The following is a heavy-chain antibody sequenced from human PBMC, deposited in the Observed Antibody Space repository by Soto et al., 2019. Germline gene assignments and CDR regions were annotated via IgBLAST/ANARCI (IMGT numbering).Heavy chain of an antibody. J-gene: IGHJ4*02. D-gene: IGHD3-3*01. V-gene: IGHV3-30-3*01. CDR1: GFTFSSYA. CDR3: ARDPFTIFGVVIIHYYFDY. CDR2: ISYDGSNK. Sequence: GGSLRLSCAASGFTFSSYAMHWVRQAPGKGLEWVAVISYDGSNKYYADSVKGRFTISRDNSKNTLYLQMNSLRAEDTAVYYCARDPFTIFGVVIIHYYFDYWGQGTLVTVSS.